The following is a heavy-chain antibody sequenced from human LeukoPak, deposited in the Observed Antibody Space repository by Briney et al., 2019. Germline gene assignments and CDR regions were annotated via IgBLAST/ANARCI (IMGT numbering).Heavy chain of an antibody. CDR3: ARVSGYYNWFDP. V-gene: IGHV3-21*01. J-gene: IGHJ5*02. CDR2: ITSSSSYI. Sequence: GGSLRLSYAVSGFTFSSYTMNWVRQAPGKGLEWVSSITSSSSYIYYVDSVKGRFTISRDNAKNSLYLQMNSLRAEDTAVYYCARVSGYYNWFDPWGQGTLVTVSS. D-gene: IGHD3-3*01. CDR1: GFTFSSYT.